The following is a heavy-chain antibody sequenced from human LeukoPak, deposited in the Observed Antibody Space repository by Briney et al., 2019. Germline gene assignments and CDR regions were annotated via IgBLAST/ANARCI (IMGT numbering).Heavy chain of an antibody. CDR2: IRYDGTEGTNK. CDR3: AELGITMIGGV. D-gene: IGHD3-10*02. J-gene: IGHJ6*04. CDR1: GFTFSSYG. Sequence: GGSLRLSCAASGFTFSSYGMHWVRQAPGKGLEWVAFIRYDGTEGTNKYYADSVKGRFTISRDNSKNTLYLQMNSLRAEDTAVYYCAELGITMIGGVWGKGTTVTISS. V-gene: IGHV3-30*02.